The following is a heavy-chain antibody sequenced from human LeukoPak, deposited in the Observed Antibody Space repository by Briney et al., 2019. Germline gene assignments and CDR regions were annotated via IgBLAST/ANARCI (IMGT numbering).Heavy chain of an antibody. J-gene: IGHJ4*02. CDR3: ANVCGGDCYRDY. CDR1: GGSFSGYY. V-gene: IGHV4-34*01. Sequence: PSETLSLTCAVYGGSFSGYYWSWIRQPPGKGLEWIGEINHSGSTNYNPSLKSRVTISVDTSKNQFSLKLSSVTAADTAVYYCANVCGGDCYRDYWGQGTLVTVSS. CDR2: INHSGST. D-gene: IGHD2-21*02.